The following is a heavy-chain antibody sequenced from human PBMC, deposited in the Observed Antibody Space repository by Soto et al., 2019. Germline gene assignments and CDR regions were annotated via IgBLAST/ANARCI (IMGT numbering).Heavy chain of an antibody. V-gene: IGHV3-48*02. CDR2: IHGTRSII. Sequence: EVQLVEAGGGLVQPGGSLKLACAVSGFTFSIHAMNWVRQAPGKGLEWVAYIHGTRSIIYYADSVKGRFTISRDNAKNSLYLQMDSLSDEDTALYYCARDARNADYDYWGQGNLVTVSA. CDR1: GFTFSIHA. CDR3: ARDARNADYDY. D-gene: IGHD3-16*01. J-gene: IGHJ4*02.